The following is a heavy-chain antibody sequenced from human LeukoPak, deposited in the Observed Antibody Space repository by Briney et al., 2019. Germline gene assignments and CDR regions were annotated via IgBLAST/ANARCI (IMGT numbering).Heavy chain of an antibody. D-gene: IGHD2-21*01. CDR3: ARDRDLLFGNYGMDV. V-gene: IGHV3-48*01. J-gene: IGHJ6*02. CDR1: GFTFSSYS. Sequence: PGGSLRLSCAASGFTFSSYSMNWVRQAPGKGLEWVSYISSSSSTIYYADSVKGRFTISRDNAKNSLYLQMNSLRAEDTAVYYCARDRDLLFGNYGMDVWGQGTTVTVSS. CDR2: ISSSSSTI.